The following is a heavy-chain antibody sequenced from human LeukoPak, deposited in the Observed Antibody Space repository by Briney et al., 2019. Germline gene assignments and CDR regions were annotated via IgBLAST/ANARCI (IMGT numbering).Heavy chain of an antibody. CDR3: ARDYDDSSGCYYGRALWGAHYYYYYMDV. V-gene: IGHV1-18*01. CDR2: ISAYNRNT. J-gene: IGHJ6*03. CDR1: GYTFTSYG. Sequence: ASVKVSCKASGYTFTSYGISWVRQAPGQGLEWMGWISAYNRNTNYAQKLQGRVTMTTDTSTSTAYMELRSLRSDDTAVYYCARDYDDSSGCYYGRALWGAHYYYYYMDVWGKGTTVTVSS. D-gene: IGHD3-22*01.